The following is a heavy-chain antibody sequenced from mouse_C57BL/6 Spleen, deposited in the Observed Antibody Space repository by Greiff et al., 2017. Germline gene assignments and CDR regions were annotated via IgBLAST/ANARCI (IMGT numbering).Heavy chain of an antibody. D-gene: IGHD2-3*01. J-gene: IGHJ2*01. CDR2: IWWDDDK. Sequence: QVTLKESGPGILQPSQTLSLTCSFSGFSLSTFGMGVGWFRQPSGKGLEWLAHIWWDDDKYYNPALKSRLTISKDTSKNQVFLKSAHVATADTATYYCARIGDGYYVYWGQGTTLTVSS. CDR1: GFSLSTFGMG. CDR3: ARIGDGYYVY. V-gene: IGHV8-8*01.